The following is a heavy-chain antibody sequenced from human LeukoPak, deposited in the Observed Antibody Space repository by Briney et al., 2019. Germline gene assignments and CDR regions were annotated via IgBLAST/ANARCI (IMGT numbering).Heavy chain of an antibody. V-gene: IGHV1-8*01. Sequence: ASVKVSCKASGYTFTSYDINWVRQATGQGLEWMGWMNPNSGNTGYAQKFQGRVTMTRNTSISTAYMELSSLRSEDTAVYYCARIMVRGVIKDYWGQGTLVTVSS. D-gene: IGHD3-10*01. J-gene: IGHJ4*02. CDR3: ARIMVRGVIKDY. CDR2: MNPNSGNT. CDR1: GYTFTSYD.